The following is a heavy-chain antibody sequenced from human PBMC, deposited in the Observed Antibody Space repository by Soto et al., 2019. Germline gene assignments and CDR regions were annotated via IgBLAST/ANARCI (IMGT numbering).Heavy chain of an antibody. CDR2: IYYSGST. D-gene: IGHD3-3*01. V-gene: IGHV4-39*01. CDR3: VSGENTIFAVVIIDWFDP. Sequence: PSQTRSLTRRGSAGTPSTSSYFLGRLRHAPRKGLEWIGSIYYSGSTYYNPSLKSRVTISVDTSKNQFSLKLSSVTAADTAVYYCVSGENTIFAVVIIDWFDPWGQGSLVTVS. CDR1: AGTPSTSSYF. J-gene: IGHJ5*02.